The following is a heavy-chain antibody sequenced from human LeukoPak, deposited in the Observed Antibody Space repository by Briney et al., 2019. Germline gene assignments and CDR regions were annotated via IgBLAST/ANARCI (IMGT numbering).Heavy chain of an antibody. CDR2: ISSSSSYI. Sequence: PGGSLRLSCAASGFTFSSYSMNWVRQAPGKGLEWVSSISSSSSYIYYADSVKGRFTISRDNAKNSLYLQMNSLRAEDTAVYYCARDDGYCSGGSCYQNPFGYWGQGTLVTVSS. CDR1: GFTFSSYS. D-gene: IGHD2-15*01. J-gene: IGHJ4*02. V-gene: IGHV3-21*01. CDR3: ARDDGYCSGGSCYQNPFGY.